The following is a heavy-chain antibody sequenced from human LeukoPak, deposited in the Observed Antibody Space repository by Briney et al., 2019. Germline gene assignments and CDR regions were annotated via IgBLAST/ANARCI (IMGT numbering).Heavy chain of an antibody. CDR3: ATWSGYPYYFDY. V-gene: IGHV4-38-2*01. J-gene: IGHJ4*02. D-gene: IGHD3-3*01. CDR2: IYHSGST. Sequence: SETLSLTCGVSGYSISSGYYWGWTGQPPGKGLEWIGSIYHSGSTYYNPSLKSRVTISVDTSKNQFSLKLRSVTAADTAVYYCATWSGYPYYFDYWGQGTLVTVSS. CDR1: GYSISSGYY.